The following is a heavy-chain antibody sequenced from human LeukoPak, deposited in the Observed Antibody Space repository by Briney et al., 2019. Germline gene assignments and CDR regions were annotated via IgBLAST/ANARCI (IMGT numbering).Heavy chain of an antibody. Sequence: ASVKVCCKASGYTFTSSGISWVRQAPGQGLEWMGWIGTYTGYSKYAQNLQGRVTMTADTSTSTAYMELSSLRSDDTAMYYCAKNSSGGYSDYWGQGTLVTVSS. V-gene: IGHV1-18*01. D-gene: IGHD6-25*01. J-gene: IGHJ4*02. CDR1: GYTFTSSG. CDR2: IGTYTGYS. CDR3: AKNSSGGYSDY.